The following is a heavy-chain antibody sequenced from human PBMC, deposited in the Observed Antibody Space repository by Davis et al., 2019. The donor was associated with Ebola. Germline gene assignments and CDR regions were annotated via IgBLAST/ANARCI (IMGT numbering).Heavy chain of an antibody. J-gene: IGHJ5*02. D-gene: IGHD1-26*01. Sequence: AASVKVSCKASGYTFSSSGITWVRQAPGQGLEWMGWISAYNGDTKYAQKLQGRVTMTTDTSTSTAYMELRSLRSDDTAVYYCAHLFAVVGVGVWFDPWGQGTLVTVSS. CDR3: AHLFAVVGVGVWFDP. V-gene: IGHV1-18*01. CDR1: GYTFSSSG. CDR2: ISAYNGDT.